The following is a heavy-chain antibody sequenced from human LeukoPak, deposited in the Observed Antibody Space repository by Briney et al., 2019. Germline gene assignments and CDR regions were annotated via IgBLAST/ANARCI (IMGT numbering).Heavy chain of an antibody. J-gene: IGHJ5*02. CDR3: ARDGVEGDYVWGSYRYSNWFDP. D-gene: IGHD3-16*02. Sequence: GRSLRLSCAASGFTFSSYGMHWVRQAPGKGLEWVAVIWDEGSNKYYADSVKGRFTISRENTKNTLYLQMNSLRAEDTAVYYCARDGVEGDYVWGSYRYSNWFDPWGQGTLVTVS. V-gene: IGHV3-33*01. CDR2: IWDEGSNK. CDR1: GFTFSSYG.